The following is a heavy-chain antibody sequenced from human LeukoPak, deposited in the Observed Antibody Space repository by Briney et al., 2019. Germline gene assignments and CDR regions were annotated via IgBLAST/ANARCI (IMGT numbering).Heavy chain of an antibody. CDR3: ARDTGRYDSSGYLDY. J-gene: IGHJ4*02. Sequence: PGGSPRLSCAASGFTFSSYAMHWVRQAPGKGLEWVAVISYDGSNKYYADSVKGRFTISRDNSKNTLYLQMNSLRAEDTAVYYCARDTGRYDSSGYLDYWGQGTLVTVSS. D-gene: IGHD3-22*01. V-gene: IGHV3-30-3*01. CDR1: GFTFSSYA. CDR2: ISYDGSNK.